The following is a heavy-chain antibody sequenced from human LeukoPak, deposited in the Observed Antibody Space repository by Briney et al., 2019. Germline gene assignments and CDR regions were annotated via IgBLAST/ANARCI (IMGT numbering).Heavy chain of an antibody. CDR3: ARGIQLWSRRTYFYYMDV. J-gene: IGHJ6*03. CDR2: ISSSSSYI. CDR1: GFTFGSYS. V-gene: IGHV3-21*01. Sequence: PGGSLRLSCAASGFTFGSYSMNWVRQAPGKGLEWVSSISSSSSYIYYADSVKGRFTISRDNAKNSLFLQMTSLRAEDTAVYYCARGIQLWSRRTYFYYMDVWGKGTTVTVSS. D-gene: IGHD5-18*01.